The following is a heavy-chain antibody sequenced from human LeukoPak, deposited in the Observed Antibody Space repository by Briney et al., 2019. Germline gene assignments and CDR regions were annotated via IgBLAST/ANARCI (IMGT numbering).Heavy chain of an antibody. D-gene: IGHD3-16*02. V-gene: IGHV4-4*09. Sequence: PSETLSLTCTVSGGSISSYYWSWIRQPPGKGLEWIGYIYTSGSTNYNPSLKSRVSISVDTSKNQFSLKLSSVTAADTAVYYCARLGQSGVIDYWGQGTLVTVSS. CDR2: IYTSGST. CDR3: ARLGQSGVIDY. J-gene: IGHJ4*02. CDR1: GGSISSYY.